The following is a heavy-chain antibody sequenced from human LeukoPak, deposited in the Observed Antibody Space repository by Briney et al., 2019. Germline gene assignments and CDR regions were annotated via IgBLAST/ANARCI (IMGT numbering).Heavy chain of an antibody. D-gene: IGHD5-12*01. CDR1: GFTFRSYA. J-gene: IGHJ4*02. CDR3: ARERGAFGY. V-gene: IGHV3-21*01. Sequence: GGSLRLSCAASGFTFRSYAMSWVRQAPGKGLEWVSSISSSSSSIFYADSVKGRFTISRDNAKNSLYLQMNSLRAEDSAVYYCARERGAFGYWGQGTLVTVSS. CDR2: ISSSSSSI.